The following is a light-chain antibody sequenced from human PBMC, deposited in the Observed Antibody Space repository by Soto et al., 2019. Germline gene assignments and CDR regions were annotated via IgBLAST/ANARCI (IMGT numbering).Light chain of an antibody. CDR1: QSISSW. Sequence: DIQMTQSPSTLSASVGDRVIITCRASQSISSWLAWYQQKPGKAPALLIYKASSLQSGVPSRFSGSGSGTEFTLTISSLQPDDFATYYCKHYNSYPLTFGGGTKVEIK. CDR3: KHYNSYPLT. CDR2: KAS. V-gene: IGKV1-5*03. J-gene: IGKJ4*01.